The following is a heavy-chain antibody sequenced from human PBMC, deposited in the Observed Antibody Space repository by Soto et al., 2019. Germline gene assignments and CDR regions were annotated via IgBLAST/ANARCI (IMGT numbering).Heavy chain of an antibody. CDR2: IYYGGST. D-gene: IGHD2-15*01. CDR3: ARDEVVAPPQH. V-gene: IGHV4-30-4*01. J-gene: IGHJ1*01. CDR1: GGPITSGDYY. Sequence: PSETLSLTCTVSGGPITSGDYYWTWIRQPPGKGLEWIGYIYYGGSTYYNPSLKSRVTISVDTSKNQFSLKLSSVTAADTAVYYCARDEVVAPPQHWGQGTLVTVSS.